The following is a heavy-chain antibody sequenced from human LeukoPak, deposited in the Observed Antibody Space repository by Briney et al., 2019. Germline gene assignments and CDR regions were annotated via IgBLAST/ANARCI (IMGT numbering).Heavy chain of an antibody. V-gene: IGHV1-2*02. CDR1: GYTFTGYY. Sequence: ASVKVSCKASGYTFTGYYLHWVRQAPGQGLEWMGWTNPNSGGANYALKFQGRVTMTRDTSIRTAYMELSRLTSDDTAVYYCARIGDFYRTWYFDLWGRGTLVTVSS. CDR3: ARIGDFYRTWYFDL. CDR2: TNPNSGGA. D-gene: IGHD3-16*01. J-gene: IGHJ2*01.